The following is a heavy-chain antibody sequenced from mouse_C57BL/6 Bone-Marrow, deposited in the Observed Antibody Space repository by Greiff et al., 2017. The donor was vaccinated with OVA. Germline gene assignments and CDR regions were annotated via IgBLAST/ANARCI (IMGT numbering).Heavy chain of an antibody. J-gene: IGHJ3*01. V-gene: IGHV1-15*01. Sequence: VQLQQSGAELVRPGASVTLSCKASGYTFTDYEMHWVKQTPVHGLEWIGAIDPETGGTAYNQKFKGKAILTADKSSSTAYMELRSLTSEDSAVYYCTREGRWLLRWFAYWGQGTLVTVSA. CDR2: IDPETGGT. D-gene: IGHD2-3*01. CDR3: TREGRWLLRWFAY. CDR1: GYTFTDYE.